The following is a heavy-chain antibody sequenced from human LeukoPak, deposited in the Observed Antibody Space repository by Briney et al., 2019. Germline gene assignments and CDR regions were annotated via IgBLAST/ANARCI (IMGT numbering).Heavy chain of an antibody. Sequence: GGSLRLSCAASGFTFSRYWMTWVRQAPGKGLEWLANIKQDGSVKHYADSVKGRFSISRDNAKDSLYLQMNSLRAEDTAVYYCAKPRPSYSSSWYDHWGQGTLVTVSS. CDR2: IKQDGSVK. D-gene: IGHD6-13*01. J-gene: IGHJ5*02. CDR3: AKPRPSYSSSWYDH. V-gene: IGHV3-7*05. CDR1: GFTFSRYW.